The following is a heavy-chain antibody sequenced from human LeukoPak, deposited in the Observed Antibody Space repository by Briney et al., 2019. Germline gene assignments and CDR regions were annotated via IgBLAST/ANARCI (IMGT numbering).Heavy chain of an antibody. V-gene: IGHV3-33*01. CDR3: ARDDCSSTSCYYYYGMDV. CDR1: GFTFSSYG. D-gene: IGHD2-2*01. CDR2: IWYDGSNK. J-gene: IGHJ6*04. Sequence: PGGSLRLSCAASGFTFSSYGMHWVRQAPGKGLEWVAVIWYDGSNKYYADSVKGRFTISRDNSKNTLYLQMNSLRAEDTAVYYCARDDCSSTSCYYYYGMDVWGKGTTVTVSS.